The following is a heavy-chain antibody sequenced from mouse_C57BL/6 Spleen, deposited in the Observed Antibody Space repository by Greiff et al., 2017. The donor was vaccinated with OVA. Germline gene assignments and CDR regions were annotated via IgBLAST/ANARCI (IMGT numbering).Heavy chain of an antibody. J-gene: IGHJ2*01. D-gene: IGHD2-5*01. CDR1: GYTFTSYG. CDR3: ARWDYSNYLDY. V-gene: IGHV1-81*01. CDR2: IYPRSGNT. Sequence: QVQLQQSGAELARPGASVKLSCKASGYTFTSYGISWVKQRTGQGLEWIGEIYPRSGNTYYNEKFKGKATLTADKSSSTVYMELRSLTSEDSAVYFCARWDYSNYLDYWGQGTTLTVSS.